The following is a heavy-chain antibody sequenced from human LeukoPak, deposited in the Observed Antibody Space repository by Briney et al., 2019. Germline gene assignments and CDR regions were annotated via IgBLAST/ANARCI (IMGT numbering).Heavy chain of an antibody. CDR3: ARGGSSGWYGPNNWFDP. CDR2: IYHSGST. V-gene: IGHV4-30-2*01. CDR1: GGSISSGGYS. D-gene: IGHD6-19*01. Sequence: SETLSLTCAVSGGSISSGGYSWSWIRQPPGKGLEWIGYIYHSGSTYYNPSLKSRVTISVDRSKNQFSLKLSSVTAADTAVYYCARGGSSGWYGPNNWFDPWGQGTLVTVSS. J-gene: IGHJ5*02.